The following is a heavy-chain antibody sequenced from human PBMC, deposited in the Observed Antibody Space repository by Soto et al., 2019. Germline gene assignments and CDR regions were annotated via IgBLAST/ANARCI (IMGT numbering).Heavy chain of an antibody. J-gene: IGHJ4*02. D-gene: IGHD3-10*01. CDR3: ASHRFGEFPFDY. Sequence: SLKISCKGSGYSFTSYWIGWVRQMPGKGLEWMGIIYPGDSDTRYSPSFQGQVTISADKSIRTAYLQWNNLKASDTAVYYCASHRFGEFPFDYWGQGTLVTVSS. CDR2: IYPGDSDT. V-gene: IGHV5-51*01. CDR1: GYSFTSYW.